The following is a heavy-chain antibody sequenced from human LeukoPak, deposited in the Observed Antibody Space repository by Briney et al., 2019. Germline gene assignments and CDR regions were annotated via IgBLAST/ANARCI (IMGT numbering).Heavy chain of an antibody. V-gene: IGHV1-46*01. CDR3: ARESHNVAWHLGGY. D-gene: IGHD3-22*01. CDR1: GYTFTTYY. J-gene: IGHJ4*02. Sequence: ASVKVSCKASGYTFTTYYMHWVRQAPGQGLEWMGMNNPTRGSASYAQKLQDRVTMTRDTSTSTVYMELSSLTSEDTAVYYCARESHNVAWHLGGYWGQGTLVTVSS. CDR2: NNPTRGSA.